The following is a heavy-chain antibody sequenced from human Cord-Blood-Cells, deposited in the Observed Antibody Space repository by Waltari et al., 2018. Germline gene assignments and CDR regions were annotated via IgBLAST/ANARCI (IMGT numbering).Heavy chain of an antibody. D-gene: IGHD4-17*01. Sequence: QVQLVESGGGVVQSGRSLRLSCAASGFTFSSYGMHWVRQAPGKGLEWVAVIWYDGSNKYYADSVKGRFTISRDNSKNTLYLQMNSLRAEDTAVYYCARDRHDYGGNYFDYWGQGTLVTVSS. CDR3: ARDRHDYGGNYFDY. J-gene: IGHJ4*02. CDR2: IWYDGSNK. V-gene: IGHV3-33*01. CDR1: GFTFSSYG.